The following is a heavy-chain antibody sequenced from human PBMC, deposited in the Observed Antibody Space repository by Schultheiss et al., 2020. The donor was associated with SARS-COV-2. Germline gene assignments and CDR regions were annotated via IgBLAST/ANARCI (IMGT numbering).Heavy chain of an antibody. CDR2: ISGSGATT. CDR3: ARVSGDYHDY. D-gene: IGHD4-17*01. V-gene: IGHV3-23*01. CDR1: GFTLRNYA. J-gene: IGHJ4*02. Sequence: GGSLRLSCAASGFTLRNYAMSWVRQAPGKGLEWVSTISGSGATTYYADSVKGRFTISRDNSEDTLELQMNSLRAEDTAVYYCARVSGDYHDYWGQGTLVTVSS.